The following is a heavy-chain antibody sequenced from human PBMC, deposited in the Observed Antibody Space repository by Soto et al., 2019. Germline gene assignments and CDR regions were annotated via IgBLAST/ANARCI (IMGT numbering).Heavy chain of an antibody. CDR1: GGSTSSDNY. V-gene: IGHV4-31*03. CDR2: IYYTGST. CDR3: ARDEEVNYADYGGSDHYYGMDV. D-gene: IGHD4-17*01. Sequence: TLSLTCTVSGGSTSSDNYWSWIRQHPGKGLEWIGYIYYTGSTYYNPSLKSRVTISVDTSKNQFSLKLTSVTAADTAVYYCARDEEVNYADYGGSDHYYGMDVWGQGTTVTVSS. J-gene: IGHJ6*02.